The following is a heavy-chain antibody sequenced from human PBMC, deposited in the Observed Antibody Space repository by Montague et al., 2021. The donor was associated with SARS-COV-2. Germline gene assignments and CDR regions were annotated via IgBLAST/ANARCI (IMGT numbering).Heavy chain of an antibody. CDR3: ARAIVSGLCSGGSCYKGYYYYMDV. Sequence: SETLSLTCTVSGASISSYSWSWIRQPPGKGLEWIGYMYNSEKINXNPSLQSRVTISVDTSKGQLSLKLNSVTAADTAVYFCARAIVSGLCSGGSCYKGYYYYMDVWGQGTTVTVSS. D-gene: IGHD2-15*01. J-gene: IGHJ6*03. V-gene: IGHV4-59*13. CDR2: MYNSEKI. CDR1: GASISSYS.